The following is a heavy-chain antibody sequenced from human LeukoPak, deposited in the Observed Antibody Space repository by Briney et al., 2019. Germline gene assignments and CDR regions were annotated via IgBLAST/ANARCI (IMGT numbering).Heavy chain of an antibody. D-gene: IGHD4-17*01. CDR2: INPNSGGT. CDR1: GYTFTGYY. CDR3: ARVSTVTIGYYCGMDV. Sequence: APVKVSCKASGYTFTGYYMHWVRQAPGQGLEWMGWINPNSGGTNYAQKFQGRVIMTRDTSISTAYMELSRLRSDDTAVYYCARVSTVTIGYYCGMDVWGQPTAV. J-gene: IGHJ6*02. V-gene: IGHV1-2*02.